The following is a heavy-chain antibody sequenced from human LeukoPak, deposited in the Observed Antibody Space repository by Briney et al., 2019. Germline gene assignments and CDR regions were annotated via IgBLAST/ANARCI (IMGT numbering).Heavy chain of an antibody. J-gene: IGHJ4*02. Sequence: SGTLSLTCAVYGGSFSGYYWSWIRQPAGKGLEWIGEINHSGSTNYNPSLKSRVTISVDTSKNQFSLKLSSVTAADTAVYYCARGDEVNDYWGQGTLVTVSS. D-gene: IGHD3-22*01. CDR2: INHSGST. V-gene: IGHV4-34*01. CDR3: ARGDEVNDY. CDR1: GGSFSGYY.